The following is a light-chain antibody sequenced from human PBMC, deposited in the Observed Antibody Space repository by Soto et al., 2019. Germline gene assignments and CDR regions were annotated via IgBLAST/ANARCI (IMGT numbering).Light chain of an antibody. Sequence: QSGLTQPASLSESPVQSITISFTGTSRDFCGYNYVSWYQQYPGKAPKLMIYGVTDRPSGVSNRFSGSKTGNTASLTISGLQAEDEAYYYCFSLRGGDSHVFGTGTKVNVL. CDR3: FSLRGGDSHV. J-gene: IGLJ1*01. CDR1: SRDFCGYNY. CDR2: GVT. V-gene: IGLV2-14*01.